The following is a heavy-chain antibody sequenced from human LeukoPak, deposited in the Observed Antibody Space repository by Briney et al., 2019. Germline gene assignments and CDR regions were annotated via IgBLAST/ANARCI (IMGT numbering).Heavy chain of an antibody. CDR2: ISSSSSYI. J-gene: IGHJ4*02. D-gene: IGHD2-21*01. CDR3: ARDQRHAVVVIAILDY. V-gene: IGHV3-21*01. CDR1: GFTFSSYS. Sequence: PGGSLRLSCAASGFTFSSYSMNWVRQAPGKGLEWVSSISSSSSYIYYADSVKGRFTISRDNAKNSLYLQMNSLRAEDTAVYYCARDQRHAVVVIAILDYWGQGTLVTVSS.